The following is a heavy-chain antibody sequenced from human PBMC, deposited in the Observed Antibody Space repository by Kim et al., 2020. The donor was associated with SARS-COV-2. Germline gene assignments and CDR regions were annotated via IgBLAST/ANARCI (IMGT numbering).Heavy chain of an antibody. V-gene: IGHV4-59*08. Sequence: SETLSLTCTVSGGSISSYYWSWIRQPPGKGLEWIGYIYYSGSTNYNPSLNSRVTISVDTSKNQFSLRLSSVSAADTAVYYCARHLGRGFDYWGQGTLVTV. CDR1: GGSISSYY. CDR2: IYYSGST. J-gene: IGHJ4*02. D-gene: IGHD3-10*01. CDR3: ARHLGRGFDY.